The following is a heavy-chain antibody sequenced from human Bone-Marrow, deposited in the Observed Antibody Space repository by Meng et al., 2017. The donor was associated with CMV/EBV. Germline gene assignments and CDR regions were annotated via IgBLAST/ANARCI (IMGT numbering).Heavy chain of an antibody. Sequence: GESLKISCAASGFTFSSYAMHWVRQAPGKGLEWVAVISYDGSNKYYADSVKGRFTISRDNSKSTLYLQMNSLRAEDTAVYYCARDGGNCSSTSCSVYYYYGMDVWGQGTTVTVSS. CDR1: GFTFSSYA. D-gene: IGHD2-2*01. J-gene: IGHJ6*02. V-gene: IGHV3-30-3*01. CDR2: ISYDGSNK. CDR3: ARDGGNCSSTSCSVYYYYGMDV.